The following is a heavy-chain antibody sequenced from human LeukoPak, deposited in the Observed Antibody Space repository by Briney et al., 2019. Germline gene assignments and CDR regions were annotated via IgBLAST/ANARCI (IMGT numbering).Heavy chain of an antibody. J-gene: IGHJ4*02. CDR3: ATGMVVAATNDFDY. Sequence: ASVKVSCKVSGYTLTELSMHWVRQAPGKGLEWMGGFDPEDGETIYAQKFQGRVTMTEDTSTDTAYMELSSLRSEDTAVYYCATGMVVAATNDFDYWGQGTLVTVSS. V-gene: IGHV1-24*01. CDR2: FDPEDGET. CDR1: GYTLTELS. D-gene: IGHD2-15*01.